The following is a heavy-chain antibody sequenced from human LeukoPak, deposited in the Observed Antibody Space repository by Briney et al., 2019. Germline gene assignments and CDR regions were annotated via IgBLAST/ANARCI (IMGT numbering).Heavy chain of an antibody. CDR3: AKVPTEVRGVVNVPFDY. CDR1: GFTFSHYA. V-gene: IGHV3-23*01. D-gene: IGHD3-10*01. J-gene: IGHJ4*02. Sequence: GESLRLSCAASGFTFSHYAMYWVRQAPGKGPEWVSSIDASGGATYYADSVKGRFIISRDNSKNTLYLQMNSLRAEDTAVYYCAKVPTEVRGVVNVPFDYWGQGTLVTVSS. CDR2: IDASGGAT.